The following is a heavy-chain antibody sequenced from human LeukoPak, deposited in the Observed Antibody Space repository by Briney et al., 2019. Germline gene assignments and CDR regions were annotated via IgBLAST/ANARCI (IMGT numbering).Heavy chain of an antibody. Sequence: SETLSLTCAVYAGSFSGYYWSWIRQPPGKGLEWIGEISHGGVTNYNPSLKSRVTISADTSKNQFSLNLSSVTAADTAVYYCARLGYCGSTNCHVWGEGRLVIVSS. J-gene: IGHJ4*02. CDR1: AGSFSGYY. D-gene: IGHD2-2*01. CDR3: ARLGYCGSTNCHV. V-gene: IGHV4-34*01. CDR2: ISHGGVT.